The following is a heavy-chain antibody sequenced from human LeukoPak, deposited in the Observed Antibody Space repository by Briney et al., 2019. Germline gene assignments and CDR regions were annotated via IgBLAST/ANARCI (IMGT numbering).Heavy chain of an antibody. J-gene: IGHJ5*02. V-gene: IGHV1-2*02. Sequence: ASVEVSCKASGYTFTGYYMHWVRQAPGQGLEWMGWINPNSGGTNYAQKFQGRVTMTRDTSISTAYMELSRLRSDDTAVYYCARDLPRYDTAMVKGLNWFDPWGQGTLVTVSS. D-gene: IGHD5-18*01. CDR2: INPNSGGT. CDR1: GYTFTGYY. CDR3: ARDLPRYDTAMVKGLNWFDP.